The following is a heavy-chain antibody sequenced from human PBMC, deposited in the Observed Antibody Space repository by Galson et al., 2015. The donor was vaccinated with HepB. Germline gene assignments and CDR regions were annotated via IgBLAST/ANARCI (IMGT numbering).Heavy chain of an antibody. CDR3: ARPGYYRKYGMDV. CDR1: GGSISSSSYY. V-gene: IGHV4-39*01. Sequence: TLSLTCTVSGGSISSSSYYWGWIRQPPGKGLEWIGSIYYSGSTYYNPSLKSRVTISVDTSKNQFSLKLSSVTAADTAVYYCARPGYYRKYGMDVWGQGTTVTVSS. CDR2: IYYSGST. J-gene: IGHJ6*02. D-gene: IGHD4-11*01.